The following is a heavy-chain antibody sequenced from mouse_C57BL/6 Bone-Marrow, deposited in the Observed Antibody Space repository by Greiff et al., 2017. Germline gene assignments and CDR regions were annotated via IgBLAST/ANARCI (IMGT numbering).Heavy chain of an antibody. CDR1: GYTFTNYW. CDR2: MHPNGGSP. V-gene: IGHV1-64*01. CDR3: AGSYDYDDYTMDF. J-gene: IGHJ4*01. Sequence: QVQLKQPGAELVKPGASVKLSCKASGYTFTNYWMHWVKQRPGQGLEWIGMMHPNGGSPDYNEKFKSEATLSVDKSSRTAYMELSSLTSEVSAVYYCAGSYDYDDYTMDFWGQGTTVTVSS. D-gene: IGHD2-4*01.